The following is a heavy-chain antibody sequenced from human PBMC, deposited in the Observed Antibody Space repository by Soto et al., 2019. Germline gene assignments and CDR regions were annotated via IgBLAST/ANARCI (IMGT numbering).Heavy chain of an antibody. CDR2: ISPDGSEE. V-gene: IGHV3-7*04. CDR3: TRDLNHDTGP. Sequence: EVLLVESGGGLVQPGGSLRLSCAASGFTFSGYWMTWVRQAPGKGLEGVANISPDGSEEYYVDSVKGRFTISRDNAKNSVYLQMNSLRGEDTALYYCTRDLNHDTGPWGQGTQVTVSS. CDR1: GFTFSGYW. D-gene: IGHD2-8*02. J-gene: IGHJ5*02.